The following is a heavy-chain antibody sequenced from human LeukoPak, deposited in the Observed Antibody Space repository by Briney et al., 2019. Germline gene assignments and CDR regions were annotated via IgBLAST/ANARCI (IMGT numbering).Heavy chain of an antibody. J-gene: IGHJ4*02. CDR2: ISYDGSNK. V-gene: IGHV3-30*18. CDR3: AKEAFTHHSEY. D-gene: IGHD2/OR15-2a*01. CDR1: GFTFSLFG. Sequence: GGSLRLSCEGSGFTFSLFGMHWVRQAPGKGLEWVAVISYDGSNKYYADSVKGRFTISRDNSKNTLYLQVNSLRPEDTAVYYCAKEAFTHHSEYWGQGTLVTVSS.